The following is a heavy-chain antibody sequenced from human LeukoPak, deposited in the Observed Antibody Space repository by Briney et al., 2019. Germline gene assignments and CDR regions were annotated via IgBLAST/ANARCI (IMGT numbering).Heavy chain of an antibody. CDR3: AKSSYSSSWSTFDP. Sequence: GGSLRLSCAASGFTFSSYGMPWVRQAPGKGLEWVAFIQYDGSNKYYADSVKGRFTISRDNSKNTLYLQMNSLRAEDTAVYYCAKSSYSSSWSTFDPWGQGTLVTVSS. CDR1: GFTFSSYG. CDR2: IQYDGSNK. D-gene: IGHD6-13*01. V-gene: IGHV3-30*02. J-gene: IGHJ5*02.